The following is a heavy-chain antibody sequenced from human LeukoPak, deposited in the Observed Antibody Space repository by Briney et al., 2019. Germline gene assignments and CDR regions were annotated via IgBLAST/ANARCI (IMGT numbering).Heavy chain of an antibody. CDR3: ARLSHYHDSSGYYLGSYYFDY. Sequence: PSETLSLTCTVSGGSISSNSYYWGWIRQPPGKGLEWIGSIYYGGSTYYHPSLKSRFTISVDTSKTQFSLKLSSVTAADTAVYYCARLSHYHDSSGYYLGSYYFDYWGQGTLVTVSS. CDR2: IYYGGST. D-gene: IGHD3-22*01. V-gene: IGHV4-39*01. J-gene: IGHJ4*02. CDR1: GGSISSNSYY.